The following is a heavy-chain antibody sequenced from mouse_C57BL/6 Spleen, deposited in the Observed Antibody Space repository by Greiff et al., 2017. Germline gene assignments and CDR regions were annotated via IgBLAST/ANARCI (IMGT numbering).Heavy chain of an antibody. CDR1: GYTFTSYW. CDR2: INPSSGST. J-gene: IGHJ2*01. CDR3: ARSYYFDY. Sequence: QVQLQESGAELAKPGASVKLSCKASGYTFTSYWMHWVKQRPGQGLEWIGYINPSSGSTKANQKLKDKATLTAEKSSSTAYMQLSILTYEDSADYYCARSYYFDYWGQGTTLTVSS. V-gene: IGHV1-7*01.